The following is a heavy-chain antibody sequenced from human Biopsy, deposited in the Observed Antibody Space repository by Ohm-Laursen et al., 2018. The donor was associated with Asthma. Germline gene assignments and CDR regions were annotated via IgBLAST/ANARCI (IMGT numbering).Heavy chain of an antibody. V-gene: IGHV3-30*04. Sequence: RSLRLSCTASGFNLNTYTLSWVRQAPGQGLAWLSTISYDGKFKYFADSVKGRFTISRDYSKNTLYLQMNSLRLEDTGVYFCARDAGMNLAPGHWSFDLWGRGTLVTVSS. CDR3: ARDAGMNLAPGHWSFDL. CDR1: GFNLNTYT. J-gene: IGHJ2*01. D-gene: IGHD1-14*01. CDR2: ISYDGKFK.